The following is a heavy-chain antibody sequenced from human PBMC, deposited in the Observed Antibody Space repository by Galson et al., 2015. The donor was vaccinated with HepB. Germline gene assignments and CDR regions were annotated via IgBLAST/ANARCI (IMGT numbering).Heavy chain of an antibody. Sequence: SLRLSCAASGFTFSSYWMSWVRQAPGKGLEWVANIKQDGSEKYYVDSVKGRFTISRDNAKNSLYLQMNTLRDEDTAVYYCVCWSGSSSGALNYWGQGTLVTVSS. CDR1: GFTFSSYW. CDR3: VCWSGSSSGALNY. V-gene: IGHV3-7*03. D-gene: IGHD6-6*01. J-gene: IGHJ4*02. CDR2: IKQDGSEK.